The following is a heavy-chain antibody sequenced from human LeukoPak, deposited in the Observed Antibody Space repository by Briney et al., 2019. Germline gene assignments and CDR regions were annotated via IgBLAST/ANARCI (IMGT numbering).Heavy chain of an antibody. CDR3: AKVRSSSWYQTFDY. V-gene: IGHV3-53*01. Sequence: PGGSLRLSCAASGFTVSSNYMSWVRQAPGKGLEWVSVIYSGGSTYYADSVKGRFTISRDNSKNTLYLQMNSLRAEDTAVYYCAKVRSSSWYQTFDYWGQGTLVTVSS. CDR2: IYSGGST. J-gene: IGHJ4*02. CDR1: GFTVSSNY. D-gene: IGHD6-13*01.